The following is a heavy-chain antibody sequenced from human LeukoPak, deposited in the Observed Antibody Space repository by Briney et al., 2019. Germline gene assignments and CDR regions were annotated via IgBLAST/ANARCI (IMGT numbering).Heavy chain of an antibody. CDR1: GGSVTTYY. Sequence: SETLSLTCTVSGGSVTTYYWSWIRQPPGKEPEWIGFFHYTGSTDYNPSLKSRVTISVDTSKNQFSLKLSSVTAADTAVYYCARGPLNYDFWSGYYKAYFDYWGQGTLVTVSS. V-gene: IGHV4-59*02. CDR2: FHYTGST. CDR3: ARGPLNYDFWSGYYKAYFDY. J-gene: IGHJ4*02. D-gene: IGHD3-3*01.